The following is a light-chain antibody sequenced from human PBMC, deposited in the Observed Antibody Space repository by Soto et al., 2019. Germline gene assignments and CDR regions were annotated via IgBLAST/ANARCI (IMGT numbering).Light chain of an antibody. J-gene: IGKJ2*01. V-gene: IGKV3-11*01. CDR3: QQRGNWPYT. CDR2: DTS. CDR1: QSVNSY. Sequence: EIVLTQSPATLSLSPGERATLSCRASQSVNSYLAWYQQKAGQAPRLLIFDTSNRATGIPARFSGSGSGTDFTLTISSLEPEDFAVYYCQQRGNWPYTFGQGTRLEIK.